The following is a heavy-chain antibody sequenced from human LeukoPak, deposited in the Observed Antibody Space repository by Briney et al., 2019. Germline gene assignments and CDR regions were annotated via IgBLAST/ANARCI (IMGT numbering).Heavy chain of an antibody. Sequence: GGSLRLSCAASGFTFSSYWMHWVCHAPGKALVCVSHINSDGSRTNYADAVKGRFTISRDNAKNTLYLQTNSLRAEDTAVYYCARGGSSWSAFDIWGQGTMVIVSS. CDR1: GFTFSSYW. J-gene: IGHJ3*02. V-gene: IGHV3-74*01. CDR2: INSDGSRT. CDR3: ARGGSSWSAFDI. D-gene: IGHD6-13*01.